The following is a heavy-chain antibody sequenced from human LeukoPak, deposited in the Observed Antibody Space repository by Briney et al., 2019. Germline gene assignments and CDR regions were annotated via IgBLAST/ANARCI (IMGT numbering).Heavy chain of an antibody. Sequence: SVKVSCKASGGTFSSYAISWVRQAPGQGLEWMGRIIPILGIANYARKFQGRVTITADKSTSTAYMELSSLRSEDTAVYYCARGALGTKYCSSTSCYDYSDAFDIWGQGTMVTVSS. D-gene: IGHD2-2*01. J-gene: IGHJ3*02. V-gene: IGHV1-69*04. CDR3: ARGALGTKYCSSTSCYDYSDAFDI. CDR1: GGTFSSYA. CDR2: IIPILGIA.